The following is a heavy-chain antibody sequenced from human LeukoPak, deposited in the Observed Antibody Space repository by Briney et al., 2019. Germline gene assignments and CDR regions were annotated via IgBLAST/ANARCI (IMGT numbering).Heavy chain of an antibody. CDR2: INHSGST. CDR3: ARRPSYYYDSSGYYYYYYYMDV. Sequence: SETLSPTCAVYGGSFSGYYWSWIRQPPGKGLEWIGEINHSGSTNYNPSLKSRVTISVDTSKNQFSLKLSSVTAADTAVYYCARRPSYYYDSSGYYYYYYYMDVWGKGTTVTVSS. D-gene: IGHD3-22*01. J-gene: IGHJ6*03. CDR1: GGSFSGYY. V-gene: IGHV4-34*01.